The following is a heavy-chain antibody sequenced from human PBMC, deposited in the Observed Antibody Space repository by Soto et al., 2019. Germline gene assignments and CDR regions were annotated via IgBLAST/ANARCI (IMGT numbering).Heavy chain of an antibody. J-gene: IGHJ3*02. CDR2: IYYSGST. V-gene: IGHV4-59*08. CDR3: ARYRLLGQQLVLQNAFDI. CDR1: GGSISSYY. D-gene: IGHD6-13*01. Sequence: QVQLQESGPGLVKPSETLSLTCTVSGGSISSYYWSWIRQPPGKGLEWIGYIYYSGSTNYNPSLKSRVTISVDTSKNQFSLKLSSVTAADTAVYYCARYRLLGQQLVLQNAFDIWGQGTMVTVSS.